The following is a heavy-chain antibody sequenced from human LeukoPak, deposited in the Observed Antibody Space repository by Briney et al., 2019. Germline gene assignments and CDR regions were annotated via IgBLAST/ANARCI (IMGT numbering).Heavy chain of an antibody. CDR1: GFTVSSNY. Sequence: GGSLRLSCAASGFTVSSNYMSWVRQAPGKGLEWVSVIYSGGSTYYADSVKGRFIISRDSSKNTLYLQMNGLRAEDTAVYYCARDSGWYTHDHWGQGTQVTVSS. J-gene: IGHJ5*02. CDR2: IYSGGST. CDR3: ARDSGWYTHDH. D-gene: IGHD6-19*01. V-gene: IGHV3-66*01.